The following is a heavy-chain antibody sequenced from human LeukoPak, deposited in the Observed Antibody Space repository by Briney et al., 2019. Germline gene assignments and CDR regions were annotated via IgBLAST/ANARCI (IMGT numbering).Heavy chain of an antibody. Sequence: PSETLSLTCAVYGGSFSGYYWSWIRQPPGKGLEWIGEINHSGSTNYNPSLKSRVTISVDTSKNQFSLKLSSVTAADTAVYYCARGRGSYRAFEIWGQGTMVNVSS. D-gene: IGHD3-16*01. CDR3: ARGRGSYRAFEI. CDR2: INHSGST. V-gene: IGHV4-34*01. CDR1: GGSFSGYY. J-gene: IGHJ3*02.